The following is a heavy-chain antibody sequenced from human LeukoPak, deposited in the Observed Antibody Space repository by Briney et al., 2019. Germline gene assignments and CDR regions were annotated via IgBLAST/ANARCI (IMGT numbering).Heavy chain of an antibody. CDR2: INHSGST. CDR3: ARRSRFRGGWFSD. J-gene: IGHJ4*02. V-gene: IGHV4-34*01. CDR1: GGSFSGYY. D-gene: IGHD6-19*01. Sequence: SETLSLTCAVYGGSFSGYYWSWIRQPPGKGLEWIGEINHSGSTNYNPSLKSRVNISVDTSKNQFSLKLSSVTAADTAVYYCARRSRFRGGWFSDWGQGTLVTVSS.